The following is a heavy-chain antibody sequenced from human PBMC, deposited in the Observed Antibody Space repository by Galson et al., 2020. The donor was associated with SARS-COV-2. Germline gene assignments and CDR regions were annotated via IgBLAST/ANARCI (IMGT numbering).Heavy chain of an antibody. Sequence: SETLSLTCAVSGGSISSSNWWSWVRQPPGKGLEWIGEIYHSGSTNYNPSLKSRVTISVDKSKNQFSLKLSSVTAADTAVYYCARRDYDFWSGYQIDAFDIWGQGTMVTVSS. V-gene: IGHV4-4*02. CDR2: IYHSGST. D-gene: IGHD3-3*01. CDR3: ARRDYDFWSGYQIDAFDI. CDR1: GGSISSSNW. J-gene: IGHJ3*02.